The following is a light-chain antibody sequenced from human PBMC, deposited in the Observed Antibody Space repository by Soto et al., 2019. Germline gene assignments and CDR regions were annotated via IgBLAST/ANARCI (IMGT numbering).Light chain of an antibody. V-gene: IGKV3-15*01. CDR3: QQYNNGPYT. CDR2: RAS. Sequence: EIVMTQSPATLSVSPGERATLSCTASHYIYSKVAWFQQRPGQAPTLLIYRASTSATGTPARFSGSGSGTEVTIPVSSLQPEDDAVYYCQQYNNGPYTFGQGTKVDIK. J-gene: IGKJ2*01. CDR1: HYIYSK.